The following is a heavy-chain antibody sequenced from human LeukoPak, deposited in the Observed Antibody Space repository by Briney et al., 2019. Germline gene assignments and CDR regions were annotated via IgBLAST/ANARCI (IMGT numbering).Heavy chain of an antibody. CDR3: ARVPRNYYDSSGSKTGAFDI. Sequence: SETLSLTCTVSGGSISSYYWSWIRQPAGKGLEWIGHIYTSGSTNYNPSLKSRVTMSVDTSKDQFSLKLSSVTAADTAVYYCARVPRNYYDSSGSKTGAFDIWGQGTMVTVSS. J-gene: IGHJ3*02. CDR2: IYTSGST. D-gene: IGHD3-22*01. CDR1: GGSISSYY. V-gene: IGHV4-4*07.